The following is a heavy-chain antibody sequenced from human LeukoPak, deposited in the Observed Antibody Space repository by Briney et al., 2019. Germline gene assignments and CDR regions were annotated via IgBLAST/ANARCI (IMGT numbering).Heavy chain of an antibody. D-gene: IGHD3-3*01. CDR2: INPNSGGT. CDR1: GYTFTGYY. CDR3: ARSNQNDFWSGYYTGAFDI. Sequence: ASVKVSCKASGYTFTGYYMHWVRQAPGQGLEWMGWINPNSGGTNYAQKFQGRVTMTRDTSISTAYMELSRLRSDDTAVYYCARSNQNDFWSGYYTGAFDIWGQGTMVTVSS. V-gene: IGHV1-2*02. J-gene: IGHJ3*02.